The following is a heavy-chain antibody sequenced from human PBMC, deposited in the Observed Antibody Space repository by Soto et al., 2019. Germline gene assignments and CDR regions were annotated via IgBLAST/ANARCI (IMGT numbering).Heavy chain of an antibody. J-gene: IGHJ4*02. Sequence: GESLKISCKGSGYSFTSYWISWVRQMPGKGLEWMGRIDPSDSYTNYSPSFQGHVTISADKSISTAYLQWSSLKASDTAMYYCARQGYYYDSSGYVPLDYCGQGTLVTVSS. D-gene: IGHD3-22*01. V-gene: IGHV5-10-1*01. CDR1: GYSFTSYW. CDR3: ARQGYYYDSSGYVPLDY. CDR2: IDPSDSYT.